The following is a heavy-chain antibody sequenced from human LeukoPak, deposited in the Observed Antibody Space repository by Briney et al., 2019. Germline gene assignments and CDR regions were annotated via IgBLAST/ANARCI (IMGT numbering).Heavy chain of an antibody. Sequence: GGSLRLSCAASGFTVSSNYMSWVRQAPGKGLEWVSVIYSGGSTYYADSVKGRFTISRDNPKNTLYLQMNSLRAEDTAVYYCARDLVRNYYYYGMDVWGQGTTVTVSS. CDR2: IYSGGST. J-gene: IGHJ6*02. CDR3: ARDLVRNYYYYGMDV. CDR1: GFTVSSNY. V-gene: IGHV3-53*01. D-gene: IGHD3-16*01.